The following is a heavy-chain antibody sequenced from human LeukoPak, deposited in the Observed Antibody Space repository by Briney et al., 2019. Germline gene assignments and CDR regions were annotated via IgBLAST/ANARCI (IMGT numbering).Heavy chain of an antibody. D-gene: IGHD3-22*01. CDR3: ARHLYMIVVGWFDP. Sequence: KTSETLSLTCAVYGGSISSSSYSWGWIRQPPGKGLEWIGSIYYSGSTYYNPSLKSRVTISVDTSKNQFSLKLSSVTAADTAVYYCARHLYMIVVGWFDPWGQGTLVTVSS. CDR2: IYYSGST. J-gene: IGHJ5*02. CDR1: GGSISSSSYS. V-gene: IGHV4-39*01.